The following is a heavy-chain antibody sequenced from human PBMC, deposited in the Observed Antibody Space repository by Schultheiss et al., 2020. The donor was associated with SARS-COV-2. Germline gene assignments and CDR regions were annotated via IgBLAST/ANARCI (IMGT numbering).Heavy chain of an antibody. CDR2: MSPKSGNT. V-gene: IGHV1-8*01. J-gene: IGHJ4*02. CDR3: ARGLGGY. Sequence: ASVKVSCKASGYTFTSYDINWVRQAPGQGLEWMGWMSPKSGNTGYAQRFQGRVTMTRDTSISTSYMELSSLRSEDTAVYYCARGLGGYWGQGTLVTVSS. CDR1: GYTFTSYD. D-gene: IGHD3-16*01.